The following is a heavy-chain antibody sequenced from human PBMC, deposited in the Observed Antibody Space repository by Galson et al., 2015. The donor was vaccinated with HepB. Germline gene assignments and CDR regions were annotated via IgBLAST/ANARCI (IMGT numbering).Heavy chain of an antibody. CDR1: GNSFNYYA. V-gene: IGHV7-4-1*02. Sequence: SVKVSCKASGNSFNYYAINWVRQAPGQGLEWLGWIITNNGNPTYAQDFAGRFVFSLDTSVSTTFLQISGLKTEDTAVYYCARDLGPMWGFLRLPFDSWGQGTPVTVSS. D-gene: IGHD2-21*01. J-gene: IGHJ4*02. CDR3: ARDLGPMWGFLRLPFDS. CDR2: IITNNGNP.